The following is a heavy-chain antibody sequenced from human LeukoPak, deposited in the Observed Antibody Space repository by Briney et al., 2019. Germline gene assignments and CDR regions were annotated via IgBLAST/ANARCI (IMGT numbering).Heavy chain of an antibody. CDR3: ARDPEATTDDAFDI. Sequence: ASVKVSCKASGYTFTSYDINWVRQAPGQGLEWMGRIIPILGIANYAQKFQGRVTITADKSTSTAYMELSSLRSEDTAVYYCARDPEATTDDAFDIWGQGTMVTVSS. J-gene: IGHJ3*02. CDR1: GYTFTSYD. V-gene: IGHV1-69*04. D-gene: IGHD5-24*01. CDR2: IIPILGIA.